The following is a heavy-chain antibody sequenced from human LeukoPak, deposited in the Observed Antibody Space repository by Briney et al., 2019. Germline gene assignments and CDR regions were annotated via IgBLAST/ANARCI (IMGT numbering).Heavy chain of an antibody. CDR1: GFTFSSYA. CDR3: ARDRPDYDSSGYFDY. CDR2: ISGNGGST. Sequence: GGSLRLSCAASGFTFSSYAMSWVRQAPGKGLEWVSAISGNGGSTYYADSVKGRFTISRDNSKNTLYLQMNSLRAEDTAVYYCARDRPDYDSSGYFDYWGQGTLVSVSS. V-gene: IGHV3-23*01. J-gene: IGHJ4*02. D-gene: IGHD3-22*01.